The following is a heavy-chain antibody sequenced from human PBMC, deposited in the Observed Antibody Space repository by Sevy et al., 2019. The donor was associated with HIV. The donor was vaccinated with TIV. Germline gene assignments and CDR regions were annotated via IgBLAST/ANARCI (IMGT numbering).Heavy chain of an antibody. V-gene: IGHV4-59*01. CDR3: ARVSAAAAKYYFDY. CDR1: GGSISSYY. CDR2: IYYSGST. Sequence: SETLSLTCTVSGGSISSYYWSWNRQPPGKGLEWIGYIYYSGSTNYNPPLKSRVTISVDTSKNQFSLKLGSVTAADTAVYYCARVSAAAAKYYFDYWGQGTLVTVSS. D-gene: IGHD6-13*01. J-gene: IGHJ4*02.